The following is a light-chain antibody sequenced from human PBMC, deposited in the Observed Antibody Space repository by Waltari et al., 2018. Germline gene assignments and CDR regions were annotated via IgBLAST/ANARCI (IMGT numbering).Light chain of an antibody. Sequence: DIQMTQSPSSLSASVGDSVTITCRASQSISRYLNWYQQKPGKAPTLLIYGASGLHGGAPFRFSGSGSGTDFTLTISSLQPEDFATYFCQQSYGTPRTFGQGTKVEI. J-gene: IGKJ1*01. CDR3: QQSYGTPRT. CDR2: GAS. CDR1: QSISRY. V-gene: IGKV1-39*01.